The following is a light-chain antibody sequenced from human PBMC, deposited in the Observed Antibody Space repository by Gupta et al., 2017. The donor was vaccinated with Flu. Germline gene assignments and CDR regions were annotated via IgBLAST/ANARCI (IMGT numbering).Light chain of an antibody. CDR3: QQCKREPCT. CDR1: QSISSL. J-gene: IGKJ2*02. V-gene: IGKV1-5*03. CDR2: KAY. Sequence: PPSPSTLSASVGDRVTITCRASQSISSLLAWYQQKPGKAPKLLIYKAYSLESGVPSRFSGSGSGTEFTLTISRLQPDDFATYYCQQCKREPCTFGQGTKVEIK.